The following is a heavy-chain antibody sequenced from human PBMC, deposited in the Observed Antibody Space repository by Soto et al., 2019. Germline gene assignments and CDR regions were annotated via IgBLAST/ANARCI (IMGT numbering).Heavy chain of an antibody. CDR2: IYPSWAS. Sequence: QVHLQESGSGLVKPSQTLSLTCAVSGASITTEGYTWSWIRQPPGKGLEWIGYIYPSWASNYNPSLRSRVTISLDASRNRFSLSVGSVTAADTAVYYCARATFGAVLHLEVWGQGTTVTVSS. J-gene: IGHJ6*02. D-gene: IGHD3-3*01. V-gene: IGHV4-30-2*01. CDR3: ARATFGAVLHLEV. CDR1: GASITTEGYT.